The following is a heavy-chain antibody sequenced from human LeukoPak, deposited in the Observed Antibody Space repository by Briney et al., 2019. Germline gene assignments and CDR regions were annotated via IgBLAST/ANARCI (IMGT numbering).Heavy chain of an antibody. CDR3: ARRPTLAAGHYYYMDV. J-gene: IGHJ6*03. Sequence: SETLSLTCSVSGGSIDYYFWDWIRQPPGKGLEWIRYVYYSGTTDYNPSLMSRVSISVDTSKNQFSPRLSSVTAADTAVYYCARRPTLAAGHYYYMDVWGKGTTVIVSS. V-gene: IGHV4-59*08. CDR1: GGSIDYYF. CDR2: VYYSGTT.